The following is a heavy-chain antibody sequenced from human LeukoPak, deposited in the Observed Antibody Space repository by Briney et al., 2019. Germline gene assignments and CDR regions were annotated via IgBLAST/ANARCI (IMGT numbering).Heavy chain of an antibody. V-gene: IGHV3-30*02. D-gene: IGHD6-19*01. J-gene: IGHJ4*02. CDR3: ARVGGIAVAGWDY. CDR2: IRYDGSNK. Sequence: PGGSLRLSCAASGFTFSSYGMHWVRQAPGKGLEWVAFIRYDGSNKYYADSVKGRFTISRDNSKNTLYLQMNSLRAEDTAVYYCARVGGIAVAGWDYWGQGTLVTVSS. CDR1: GFTFSSYG.